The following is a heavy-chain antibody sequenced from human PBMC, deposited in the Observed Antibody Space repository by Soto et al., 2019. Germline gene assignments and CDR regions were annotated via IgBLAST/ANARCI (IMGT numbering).Heavy chain of an antibody. CDR1: GGSFSTYY. V-gene: IGHV4-34*01. Sequence: SETLSLTCAIYGGSFSTYYWSLIRQPPGKGLEWIGEINHSGSTNYNPSLKSRVTISVDRSKNQFSLKLSSVTAADTAVYYCARGFVVVPAVVTDAFDVWGQGRLVT. D-gene: IGHD2-2*01. CDR3: ARGFVVVPAVVTDAFDV. J-gene: IGHJ3*01. CDR2: INHSGST.